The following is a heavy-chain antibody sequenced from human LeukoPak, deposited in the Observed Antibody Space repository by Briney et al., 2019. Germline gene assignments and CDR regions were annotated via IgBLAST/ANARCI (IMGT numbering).Heavy chain of an antibody. Sequence: SETLSLTCTVSGGSISSTTYYWAWIRQPRGKGLEWIGSMYKAGNTNYSPWVRSRFFISVERANNQFSLSLSCVTAADTAVYFCTRHQTNNYGPGTPFDFWGQGTLVSVSS. J-gene: IGHJ4*02. CDR1: GGSISSTTYY. CDR2: MYKAGNT. D-gene: IGHD3-10*01. CDR3: TRHQTNNYGPGTPFDF. V-gene: IGHV4-39*01.